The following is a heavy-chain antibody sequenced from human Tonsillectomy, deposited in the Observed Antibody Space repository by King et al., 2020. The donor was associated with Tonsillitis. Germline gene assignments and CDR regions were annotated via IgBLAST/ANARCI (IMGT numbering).Heavy chain of an antibody. V-gene: IGHV3-30-3*01. Sequence: VQLVESGGGVVQPGRSLRLSCAASGFTFSNFAMHWVRQAPGKGLEWVADISYDGSNKYYADSVKGRFTISRDNSKNTLYLQMNSLRAEETAVYYCAGGNGALDYYSSGLDVWGQGTTVTFSS. CDR1: GFTFSNFA. D-gene: IGHD1-1*01. J-gene: IGHJ6*02. CDR2: ISYDGSNK. CDR3: AGGNGALDYYSSGLDV.